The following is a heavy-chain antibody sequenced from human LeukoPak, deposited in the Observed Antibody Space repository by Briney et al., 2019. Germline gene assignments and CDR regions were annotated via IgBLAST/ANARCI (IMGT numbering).Heavy chain of an antibody. CDR2: IYTSGST. CDR3: ARSLSTYYYGSGSYYKSPSFYYYYYMDV. J-gene: IGHJ6*03. V-gene: IGHV4-4*07. Sequence: SEALSLTCTVSGGSISSYYWSWIRQPAGKGLEWIGRIYTSGSTNYNPSLKSRVTMSVDTSKNQFSLKLSSVTAADTAVYYCARSLSTYYYGSGSYYKSPSFYYYYYMDVWGKGTTVTISS. CDR1: GGSISSYY. D-gene: IGHD3-10*01.